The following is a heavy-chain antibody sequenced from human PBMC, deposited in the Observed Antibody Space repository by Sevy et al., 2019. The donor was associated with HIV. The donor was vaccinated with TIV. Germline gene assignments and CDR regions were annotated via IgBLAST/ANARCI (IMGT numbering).Heavy chain of an antibody. Sequence: GESLKISCAASGFTFSSYSMNWVRHAPGKGLEWVSSISSSSSYIYYADSVKGRFTISRDNAKNSLYLQMNSLRAEDTAVYYCARGYYGDYAGEDAFDIWGQGTMVTVSS. CDR2: ISSSSSYI. CDR3: ARGYYGDYAGEDAFDI. V-gene: IGHV3-21*01. CDR1: GFTFSSYS. D-gene: IGHD4-17*01. J-gene: IGHJ3*02.